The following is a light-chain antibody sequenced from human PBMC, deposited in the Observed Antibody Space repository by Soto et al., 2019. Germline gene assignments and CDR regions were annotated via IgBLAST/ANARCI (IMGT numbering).Light chain of an antibody. CDR2: SNN. V-gene: IGLV1-44*01. CDR1: SSNIGSNT. J-gene: IGLJ1*01. Sequence: QSVLTQPPSASGTPGQRVTISCSGSSSNIGSNTVSWYQQLPGTAPKLLIYSNNQRPSGVPDRFSGSKSGTSASLAISGLQPEDEADYYCASRDDSLNGYVFGTGTKLTVL. CDR3: ASRDDSLNGYV.